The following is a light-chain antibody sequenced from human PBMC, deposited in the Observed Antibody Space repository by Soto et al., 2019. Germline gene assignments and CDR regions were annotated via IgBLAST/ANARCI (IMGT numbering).Light chain of an antibody. CDR2: AAS. V-gene: IGKV1-39*01. Sequence: DIQMTQSPSSLSASVGDRFTITCRASQVISTYLNWYHQKPGKAPKLLIYAASSLQSGVPSRFSGSGSETDFTLTISSLQPEDFATYSCQQSYSTTWTFGQGTKVDIK. CDR3: QQSYSTTWT. CDR1: QVISTY. J-gene: IGKJ1*01.